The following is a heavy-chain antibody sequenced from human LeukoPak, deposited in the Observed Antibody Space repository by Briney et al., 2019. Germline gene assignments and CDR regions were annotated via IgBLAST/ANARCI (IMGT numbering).Heavy chain of an antibody. D-gene: IGHD3-22*01. Sequence: TSETLSLTCTVFGGSISSYYWSWIRQPPGKGLEWIGYIYYSGTTNYNPSLKSRVTISLDMSKNQFSPKLRSVTAADTAVYYCARVHYYGSSHIDIWGQGTVVIVSS. CDR3: ARVHYYGSSHIDI. CDR1: GGSISSYY. CDR2: IYYSGTT. J-gene: IGHJ3*02. V-gene: IGHV4-59*01.